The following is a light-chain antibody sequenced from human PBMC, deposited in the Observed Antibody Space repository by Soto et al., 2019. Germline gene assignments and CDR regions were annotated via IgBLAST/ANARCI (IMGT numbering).Light chain of an antibody. CDR2: DNN. V-gene: IGLV1-51*01. CDR3: GTWDGSLSVYV. CDR1: SSNIGNNY. J-gene: IGLJ1*01. Sequence: SVLTQPPSVSAAPGQKVTISCSGSSSNIGNNYVSWYQQLPGTAPKLLIYDNNKRPSGIPDRFSGSKSGTSATLGITGLQTGDEADYYCGTWDGSLSVYVFGTGTKV.